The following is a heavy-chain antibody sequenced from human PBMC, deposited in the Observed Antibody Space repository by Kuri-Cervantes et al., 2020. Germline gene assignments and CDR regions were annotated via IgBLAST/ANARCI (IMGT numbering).Heavy chain of an antibody. Sequence: GSLRLSCTVSGGSIDSSSYFWAWIRQAPGQGLEWIGAIYYSGSPYYNPSLKSRVTISVDTSKNQFSLKLSSVTAADTAVYYCARGLGYYYGYFDYWGQGTLVTVSS. D-gene: IGHD3-22*01. CDR1: GGSIDSSSYF. V-gene: IGHV4-39*01. CDR2: IYYSGSP. J-gene: IGHJ4*02. CDR3: ARGLGYYYGYFDY.